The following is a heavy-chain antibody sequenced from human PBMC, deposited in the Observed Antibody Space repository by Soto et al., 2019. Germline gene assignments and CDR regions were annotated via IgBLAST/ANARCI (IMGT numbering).Heavy chain of an antibody. J-gene: IGHJ4*02. CDR2: ISAYNGDT. V-gene: IGHV1-18*01. CDR1: GYTFTNYG. Sequence: QIQLVQSGPEVKNPGASVKVSCKTSGYTFTNYGFIWVRQAPRQGLELMGWISAYNGDTKVPQKFQCSLTLTTDTSTSTASMELRSLRSDDTAVYYCARVPSYLPGDYWGQGTLVTVSS. D-gene: IGHD3-10*01. CDR3: ARVPSYLPGDY.